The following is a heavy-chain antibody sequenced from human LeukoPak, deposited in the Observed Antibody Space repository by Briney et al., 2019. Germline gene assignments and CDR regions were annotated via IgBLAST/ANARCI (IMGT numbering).Heavy chain of an antibody. CDR1: GFTFGDYA. V-gene: IGHV3-49*04. J-gene: IGHJ4*02. CDR3: TTAYYYDSSGPPGYFDY. D-gene: IGHD3-22*01. Sequence: GRSLRLSCTASGFTFGDYAMSWVRQAPGKGLEWVGFIRSKAYGGTTEYAASVKGRFTISRDDSKSIAYLQMNSLKTEDTAVYYCTTAYYYDSSGPPGYFDYWGQGTLVTVSS. CDR2: IRSKAYGGTT.